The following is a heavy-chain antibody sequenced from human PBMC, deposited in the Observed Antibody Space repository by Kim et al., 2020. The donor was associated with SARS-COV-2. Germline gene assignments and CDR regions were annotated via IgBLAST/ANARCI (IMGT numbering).Heavy chain of an antibody. Sequence: SETLSLTCTISGGSTSSYYWSWIRQPAGKGLEWIGRFYSSGTTYYNPSLKSRVSMSVDTSKDQFSLKLTSVTAADTAVYYCAGGVAVVVAGDYYFYGLDVGGQGTTVTVSS. CDR3: AGGVAVVVAGDYYFYGLDV. CDR2: FYSSGTT. V-gene: IGHV4-4*07. D-gene: IGHD2-15*01. J-gene: IGHJ6*02. CDR1: GGSTSSYY.